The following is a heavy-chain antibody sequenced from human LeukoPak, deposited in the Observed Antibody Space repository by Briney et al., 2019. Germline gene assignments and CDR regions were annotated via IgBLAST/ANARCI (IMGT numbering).Heavy chain of an antibody. Sequence: SETLSLTCAVYGGSFSGYYWSWIRQPPGKGLEWIGEINHSGSTNYNPSLKSRVTISVDTSKNQFSLKLSSVAAADTAVYYCARENIVVVPAATWYYYYMDVWGKGTTVTVSS. J-gene: IGHJ6*03. V-gene: IGHV4-34*01. CDR3: ARENIVVVPAATWYYYYMDV. CDR1: GGSFSGYY. CDR2: INHSGST. D-gene: IGHD2-2*01.